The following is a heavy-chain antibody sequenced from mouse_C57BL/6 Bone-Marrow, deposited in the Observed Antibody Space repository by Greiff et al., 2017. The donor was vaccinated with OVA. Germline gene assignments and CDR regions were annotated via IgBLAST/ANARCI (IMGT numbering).Heavy chain of an antibody. V-gene: IGHV1-80*01. CDR3: ARSDYGSSYWYFDV. Sequence: VQLKESGAELVKPGASVKISCKASGYAFSSYWMNWVKQRPGKGLEWIGQIYPGDGDTNYNGKFKGKATLTADKSSSTAYMQLSSLTSEDSAVYFCARSDYGSSYWYFDVWGTGTTVTVSS. D-gene: IGHD1-1*01. CDR2: IYPGDGDT. CDR1: GYAFSSYW. J-gene: IGHJ1*03.